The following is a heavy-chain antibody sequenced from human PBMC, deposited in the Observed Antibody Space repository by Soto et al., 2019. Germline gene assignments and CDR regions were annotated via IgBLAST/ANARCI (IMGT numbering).Heavy chain of an antibody. CDR3: ARGILLRPNFDY. V-gene: IGHV4-34*01. CDR1: GGSFSGYY. Sequence: NPSETLSLTCAVYGGSFSGYYWSWIRQPPGKGLEWIGEINHSGSTNYNPSLKSRVTISVDTSKNQFSLKLSSVTAADTAVYYCARGILLRPNFDYWGQGTLVTVSS. CDR2: INHSGST. J-gene: IGHJ4*02. D-gene: IGHD2-15*01.